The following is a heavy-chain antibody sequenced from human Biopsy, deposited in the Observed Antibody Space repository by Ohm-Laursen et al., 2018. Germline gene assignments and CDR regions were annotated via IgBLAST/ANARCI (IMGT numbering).Heavy chain of an antibody. Sequence: ASVKVSCKASGYTFTSYDINWVRQATGQGLEWMGWMNPNSGNTDYAQKFQGRVTMTRNTSISTAYMELNSLRSDDTAVYYCALQSVAQMKNFDYWGQGTLVTVSS. CDR3: ALQSVAQMKNFDY. V-gene: IGHV1-8*01. CDR1: GYTFTSYD. J-gene: IGHJ4*02. D-gene: IGHD6-19*01. CDR2: MNPNSGNT.